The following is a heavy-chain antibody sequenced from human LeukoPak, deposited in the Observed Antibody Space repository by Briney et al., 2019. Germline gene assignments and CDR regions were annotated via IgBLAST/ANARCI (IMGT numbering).Heavy chain of an antibody. CDR2: IYYSGST. CDR3: ARARVDCGGDCYSFFDY. Sequence: SETLSLTCTVSGGSISSYYWSWIRQPPGKGLEWIGYIYYSGSTNYNPSLKSRVTISVDTSKNQFSLKLGSVTAADTAVYYCARARVDCGGDCYSFFDYWGQGTLVTVSS. D-gene: IGHD2-21*02. J-gene: IGHJ4*02. V-gene: IGHV4-59*01. CDR1: GGSISSYY.